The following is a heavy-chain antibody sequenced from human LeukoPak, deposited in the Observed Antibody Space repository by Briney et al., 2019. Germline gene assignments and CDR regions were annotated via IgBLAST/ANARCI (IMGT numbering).Heavy chain of an antibody. V-gene: IGHV1-69*13. D-gene: IGHD2-2*01. CDR2: IIPIFGTA. CDR1: GGTFSSYA. Sequence: ASVKVSCKASGGTFSSYAISWVRQAPGQGLEWMGGIIPIFGTANYAQKFQGRVTITADESTSTAYMELSSLRSEDTAVYYCARRYCSSTSCYGPYYGMDVWGQGTTVTVSS. J-gene: IGHJ6*02. CDR3: ARRYCSSTSCYGPYYGMDV.